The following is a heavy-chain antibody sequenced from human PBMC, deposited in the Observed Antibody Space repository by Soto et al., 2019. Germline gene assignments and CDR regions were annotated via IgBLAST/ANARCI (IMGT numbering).Heavy chain of an antibody. D-gene: IGHD1-26*01. V-gene: IGHV3-30*18. CDR3: FKDFSCLLYYLAY. CDR2: ISYVGSNK. Sequence: GGSLRLSCAASGFTFSRYGIHRGRQAPGKELEWVAVISYVGSNKYYADSVKGRFTISRDNSKNTLYLQMNSLRAEDTAVYYFFKDFSCLLYYLAYCGQGTLVPVSS. CDR1: GFTFSRYG. J-gene: IGHJ4*02.